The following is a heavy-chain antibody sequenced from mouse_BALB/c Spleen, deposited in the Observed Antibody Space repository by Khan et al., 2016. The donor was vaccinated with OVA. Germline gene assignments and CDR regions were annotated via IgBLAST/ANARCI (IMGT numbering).Heavy chain of an antibody. Sequence: QIQLVQSGPELKKPGETVKISCKASGYTFTKNGMNWVKQAPGKGLKWMGWINTNTGEPTYAEEFKGRFAFSLETSASTAYLQINNLKNEDTGTYFCARSRRLLPAMDYWGQGTSVTVSS. CDR1: GYTFTKNG. CDR2: INTNTGEP. J-gene: IGHJ4*01. V-gene: IGHV9-3*02. D-gene: IGHD1-2*01. CDR3: ARSRRLLPAMDY.